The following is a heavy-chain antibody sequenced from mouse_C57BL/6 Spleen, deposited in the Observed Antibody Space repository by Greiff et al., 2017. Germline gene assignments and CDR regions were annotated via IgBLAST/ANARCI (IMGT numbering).Heavy chain of an antibody. CDR2: FDPNNDGT. CDR1: GYTFTSYW. D-gene: IGHD2-5*01. Sequence: VQLQQPGAELVKPGASVKMSCKASGYTFTSYWMHWMKQSPGRSLEWIGNFDPNNDGTKYNEKFKGKATVTVDKSSSTAYMQLSSLTSEDSAVXDCARGGYCSNYDAMDYWGQGTSVTVSS. CDR3: ARGGYCSNYDAMDY. J-gene: IGHJ4*01. V-gene: IGHV1-72*01.